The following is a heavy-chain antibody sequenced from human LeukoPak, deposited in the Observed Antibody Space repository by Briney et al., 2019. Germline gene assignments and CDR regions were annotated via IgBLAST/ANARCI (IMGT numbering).Heavy chain of an antibody. CDR3: ARTRVATGGDWFDP. Sequence: PSQTLSLTCTVSGGSISSGSYYWSWIRQPAGKGLEWIGRIYTSGSTNYNPSLKSRVTISVDTSKNQFSLKLSSVTAADTAVYYCARTRVATGGDWFDPWGQGTLVTVSS. V-gene: IGHV4-61*02. CDR1: GGSISSGSYY. CDR2: IYTSGST. J-gene: IGHJ5*02. D-gene: IGHD5-12*01.